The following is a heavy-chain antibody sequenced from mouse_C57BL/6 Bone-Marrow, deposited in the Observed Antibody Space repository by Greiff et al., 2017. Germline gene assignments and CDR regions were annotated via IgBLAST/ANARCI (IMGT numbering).Heavy chain of an antibody. CDR1: GYTFTSYW. V-gene: IGHV1-7*01. J-gene: IGHJ1*03. CDR2: INPSSGYT. D-gene: IGHD1-1*01. CDR3: ARRAYGSIWYFDV. Sequence: QVQLQQSGAELAKPGASVTLSCKASGYTFTSYWMHWVKQRPGQGLEWIGYINPSSGYTKYNQKFKDKATLTADKSSSTAYMQLSSLTYEASAVYYCARRAYGSIWYFDVWGTGSTGTVS.